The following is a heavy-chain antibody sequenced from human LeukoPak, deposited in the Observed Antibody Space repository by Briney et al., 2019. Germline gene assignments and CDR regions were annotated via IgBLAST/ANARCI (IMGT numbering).Heavy chain of an antibody. Sequence: GGSLRLSCATSGFIFGNYRMHWVRHAPGKGLVWVSRINSDGSGTDYAESVKGRFTISRDNSKNTLYLQMNSLRGEDTAVYYCASGGFDSDYWGQGTLVTVSS. D-gene: IGHD2-15*01. J-gene: IGHJ4*02. CDR2: INSDGSGT. CDR1: GFIFGNYR. V-gene: IGHV3-74*01. CDR3: ASGGFDSDY.